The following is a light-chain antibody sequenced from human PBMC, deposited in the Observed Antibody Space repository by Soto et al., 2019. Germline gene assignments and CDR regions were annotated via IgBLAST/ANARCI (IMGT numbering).Light chain of an antibody. CDR2: DAS. J-gene: IGKJ1*01. CDR3: QQYNSYPT. Sequence: DIQMTQSPSTLSASVGDRVTITCRASQSISSWLAGYQQKPGKAPKLRIYDASSLESGVPSRFSGSGSGTEFTLTISSLQPDDFATYYCQQYNSYPTFGQGTKVEIK. V-gene: IGKV1-5*01. CDR1: QSISSW.